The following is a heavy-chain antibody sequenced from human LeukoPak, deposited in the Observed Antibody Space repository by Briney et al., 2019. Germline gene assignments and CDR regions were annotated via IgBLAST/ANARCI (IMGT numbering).Heavy chain of an antibody. V-gene: IGHV4-34*01. CDR3: ARHPMIVVGNWFDP. D-gene: IGHD3-22*01. J-gene: IGHJ5*02. Sequence: KPSETLSLTCAVYGGSFSGYYWSWIRQPPGKGLEWIGEINHSGSTNYNPSLKSRVTISVDTSKNQFSLKLSSVTAADTAVYYCARHPMIVVGNWFDPWGQGTLVTVSS. CDR1: GGSFSGYY. CDR2: INHSGST.